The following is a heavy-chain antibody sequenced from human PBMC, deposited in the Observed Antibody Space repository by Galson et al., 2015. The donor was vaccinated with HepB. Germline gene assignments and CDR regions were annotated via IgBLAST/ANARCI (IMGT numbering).Heavy chain of an antibody. CDR1: GFTFSSYW. J-gene: IGHJ4*02. CDR2: IKQDGSEK. V-gene: IGHV3-7*03. Sequence: SLRLSCAASGFTFSSYWMSWVRQAPGKGLEWVANIKQDGSEKYYVDSVKGRFTISRDNAKNSLYLQMSSLRAEDTAVYYCARAGPRHDYFDYWGQGTLVTVSS. CDR3: ARAGPRHDYFDY.